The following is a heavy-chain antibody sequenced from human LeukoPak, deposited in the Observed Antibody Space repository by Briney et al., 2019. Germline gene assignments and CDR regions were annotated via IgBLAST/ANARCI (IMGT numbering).Heavy chain of an antibody. V-gene: IGHV3-7*01. Sequence: GGSLRLSCAASGFTLSSYWMSWVRQAPGKGLEWVANIKQDGSEKYYVDSVKGRFTISRDNAKNSLYLQMNSLRAEDTAVYYCARDYYDSSGYYNDGASDWYFDLWGRGTLVTVSS. J-gene: IGHJ2*01. CDR2: IKQDGSEK. CDR1: GFTLSSYW. D-gene: IGHD3-22*01. CDR3: ARDYYDSSGYYNDGASDWYFDL.